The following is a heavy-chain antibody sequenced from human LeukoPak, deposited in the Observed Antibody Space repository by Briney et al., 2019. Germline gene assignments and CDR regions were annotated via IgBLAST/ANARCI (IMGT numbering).Heavy chain of an antibody. D-gene: IGHD3-10*01. J-gene: IGHJ4*02. V-gene: IGHV3-48*04. Sequence: GGSLRLSCAASGFTFSSYSMNWVRQAPGKGLEWVSYISSSSSTIYYADSVKGRFTISRDNAKNSVFLQMNSLRAEDTAVYYCATDGGPFDNWGQGILVTVSS. CDR1: GFTFSSYS. CDR3: ATDGGPFDN. CDR2: ISSSSSTI.